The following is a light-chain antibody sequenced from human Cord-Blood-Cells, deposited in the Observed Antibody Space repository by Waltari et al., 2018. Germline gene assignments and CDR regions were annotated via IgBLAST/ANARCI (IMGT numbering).Light chain of an antibody. CDR1: SSDVGGYNY. J-gene: IGLJ2*01. CDR2: DVS. Sequence: QSALTQPRSVSGSPGQSVTISCTGTSSDVGGYNYVSWYQQHPGKAPKPMVYDVSKRPSGGPGRFSGSKSGNTASLTISGLQAEDEADYYCCSYAGSYTVVFGGGTKLTVL. V-gene: IGLV2-11*01. CDR3: CSYAGSYTVV.